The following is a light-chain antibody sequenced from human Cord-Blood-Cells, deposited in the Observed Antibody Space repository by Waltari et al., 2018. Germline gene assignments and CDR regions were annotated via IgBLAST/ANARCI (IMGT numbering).Light chain of an antibody. CDR2: PAS. Sequence: DIQMTQSPSSLSASVGDRVTITCRASQSISSYLNWYQQKPGKAPKLLIYPASSLQSGVPSRFSDSGSGTDFTLTISSLQPEDFATYYCQQSYSTPLTFGGGTKVEIK. CDR1: QSISSY. J-gene: IGKJ4*01. CDR3: QQSYSTPLT. V-gene: IGKV1-39*01.